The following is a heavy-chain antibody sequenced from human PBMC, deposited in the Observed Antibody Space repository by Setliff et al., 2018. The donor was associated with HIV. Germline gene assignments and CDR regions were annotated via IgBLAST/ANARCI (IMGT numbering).Heavy chain of an antibody. CDR2: IYTSGST. V-gene: IGHV4-4*09. J-gene: IGHJ4*02. D-gene: IGHD1-1*01. CDR3: AILKTGPHPVDC. CDR1: GGSISSYY. Sequence: SETLSLTCTVSGGSISSYYWSWIRQPPGKGLEWIGYIYTSGSTNYNPSLKRRVTMSVDTSKNQFSLNLSSVTAADTAVYYCAILKTGPHPVDCWGQGTLVTVSS.